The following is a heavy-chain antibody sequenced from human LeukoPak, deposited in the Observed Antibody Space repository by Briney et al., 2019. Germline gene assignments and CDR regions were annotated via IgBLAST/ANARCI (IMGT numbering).Heavy chain of an antibody. CDR2: ISGGGSST. J-gene: IGHJ4*02. CDR1: GFTFSNNR. Sequence: GGSLRLSCAASGFTFSNNRVHWVRQAPGKGLVWVSRISGGGSSTSYADSVKGRFTISRDNAKNTLYLQMNSLRAEDTAVYYCARASSVGAIWTIDCWGQGTLVTVSS. V-gene: IGHV3-74*01. D-gene: IGHD1-26*01. CDR3: ARASSVGAIWTIDC.